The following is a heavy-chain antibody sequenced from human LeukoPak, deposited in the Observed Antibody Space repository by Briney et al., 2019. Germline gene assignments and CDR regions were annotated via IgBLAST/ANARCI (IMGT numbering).Heavy chain of an antibody. CDR1: GFIFSSYW. V-gene: IGHV3-7*01. D-gene: IGHD1-26*01. CDR3: ARDPYSGNYGNYYYYYMDV. J-gene: IGHJ6*03. CDR2: IKQDGSEK. Sequence: GGSLRLSCAASGFIFSSYWMSWVRQAPGKGLEWVANIKQDGSEKYYVDSVKGRFTISRDNAKNSLYLQMNSLGPEDTAVYYCARDPYSGNYGNYYYYYMDVWGKGTTVTISS.